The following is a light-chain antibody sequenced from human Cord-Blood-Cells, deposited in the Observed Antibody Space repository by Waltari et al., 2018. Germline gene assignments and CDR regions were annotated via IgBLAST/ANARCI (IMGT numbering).Light chain of an antibody. V-gene: IGKV3-20*01. J-gene: IGKJ4*01. CDR3: QQYGSSPLT. CDR1: QSVSSSY. Sequence: EIVLTQSPGTLSLXPGERANLSCRAIQSVSSSYLACYQQKPGQAHRLLIYGASSRATGIPDRFSGSGSGTDFTLTISRLEPEDFAVYYCQQYGSSPLTFGGGTKVEIK. CDR2: GAS.